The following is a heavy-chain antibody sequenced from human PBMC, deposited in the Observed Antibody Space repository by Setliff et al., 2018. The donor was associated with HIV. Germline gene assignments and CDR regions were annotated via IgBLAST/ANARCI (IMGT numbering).Heavy chain of an antibody. V-gene: IGHV4-61*02. CDR3: AREDYYDSSGDAFDI. Sequence: SETLSLTCTVSGGSISSGNYYWNWIRQPAGKGLEWIGRIYISGSTNYNLSLESRVTISLDTSKNQFSLKLSSVTAADTAVYYCAREDYYDSSGDAFDIWGQGTMVTVSS. CDR1: GGSISSGNYY. J-gene: IGHJ3*02. CDR2: IYISGST. D-gene: IGHD3-22*01.